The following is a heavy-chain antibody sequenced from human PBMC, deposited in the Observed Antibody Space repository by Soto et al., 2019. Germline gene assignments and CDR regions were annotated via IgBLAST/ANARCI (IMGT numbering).Heavy chain of an antibody. D-gene: IGHD3-9*01. J-gene: IGHJ3*02. CDR3: ARAVLRYFDWFGDAFDI. CDR2: INPSGGST. CDR1: GYTFTSYY. V-gene: IGHV1-46*03. Sequence: ASVKVSCKASGYTFTSYYMHWVRQAPGQGLEWMRIINPSGGSTSYAQKFQGRVTMTRDTSTSTVYMELSSLRSEDTAVYYCARAVLRYFDWFGDAFDIWGQGTMVTVSS.